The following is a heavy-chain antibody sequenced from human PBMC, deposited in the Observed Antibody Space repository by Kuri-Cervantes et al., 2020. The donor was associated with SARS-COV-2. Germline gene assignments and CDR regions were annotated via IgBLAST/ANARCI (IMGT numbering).Heavy chain of an antibody. D-gene: IGHD6-13*01. Sequence: ASVKVSCKASGYTFTSYGISWVRQAPGQGLEWMGWISAYNGNTNYAQKLQGRVTMTTDTSTSTAYMELSSLKSDDAAVYYCARGTYSSSFVSNWYFDLWGRGTLVTVSS. J-gene: IGHJ2*01. CDR2: ISAYNGNT. CDR1: GYTFTSYG. V-gene: IGHV1-18*01. CDR3: ARGTYSSSFVSNWYFDL.